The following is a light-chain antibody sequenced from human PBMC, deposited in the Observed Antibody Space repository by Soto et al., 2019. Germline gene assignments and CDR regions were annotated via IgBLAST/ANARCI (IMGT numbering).Light chain of an antibody. J-gene: IGLJ3*02. V-gene: IGLV2-11*01. CDR2: DVT. CDR3: YSYAGSYTWV. Sequence: TQPRSVSGSPGQSVTISCTGTSSDVGGYNYVSWYQQHPGKAPKLMIYDVTKRPSGVPDRFSGSKSGNTASLTISGLQAEDEADYYCYSYAGSYTWVFGGGTKLTVL. CDR1: SSDVGGYNY.